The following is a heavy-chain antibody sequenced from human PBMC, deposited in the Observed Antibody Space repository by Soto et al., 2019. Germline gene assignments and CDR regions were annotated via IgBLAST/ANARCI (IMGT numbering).Heavy chain of an antibody. CDR3: ARGGRDGYNDAFDI. J-gene: IGHJ3*02. Sequence: GGSLRLSCAASGFTFSDHYMDWVRRAPGKGLEWVGRTRNKANSYTTEYAASVKGRFTISRDDSKNSLYLQMNSLKTEDTAVYYCARGGRDGYNDAFDIWGQGTMVTVSS. CDR2: TRNKANSYTT. D-gene: IGHD5-12*01. CDR1: GFTFSDHY. V-gene: IGHV3-72*01.